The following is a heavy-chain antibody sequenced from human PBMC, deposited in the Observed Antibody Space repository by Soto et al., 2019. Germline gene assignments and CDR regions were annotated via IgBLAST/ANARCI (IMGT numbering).Heavy chain of an antibody. J-gene: IGHJ4*02. Sequence: QVQLQESGPGLVKPSETLSLTCTVSGGSISSYYWSWIRQRPGKGLEWIGYIYYSGSTNYNPSLKSRVTISVDTSKNQFSLKLSSVTAADTAVYYCAREVMVRGVTYYFDYWGQGTLVTVSS. D-gene: IGHD3-10*01. CDR1: GGSISSYY. CDR2: IYYSGST. CDR3: AREVMVRGVTYYFDY. V-gene: IGHV4-59*12.